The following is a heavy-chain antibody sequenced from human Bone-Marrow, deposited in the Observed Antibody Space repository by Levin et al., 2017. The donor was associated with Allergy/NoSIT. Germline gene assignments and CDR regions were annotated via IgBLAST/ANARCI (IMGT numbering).Heavy chain of an antibody. CDR2: IKEDASEK. CDR1: GFTFSDYA. Sequence: GGSLRLSCAASGFTFSDYAMSWVRQAPGKGLEWVANIKEDASEKNYVDSVKGRFTISRDNAKNSLYLQMNSLRAEDTAVYYCARDRGYGPDYDYWGQGTLVTVSS. J-gene: IGHJ4*02. CDR3: ARDRGYGPDYDY. D-gene: IGHD5-18*01. V-gene: IGHV3-7*01.